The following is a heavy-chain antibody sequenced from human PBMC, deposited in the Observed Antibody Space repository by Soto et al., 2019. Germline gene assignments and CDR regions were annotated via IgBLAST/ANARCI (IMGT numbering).Heavy chain of an antibody. CDR2: INPSGGST. Sequence: QVQLVQSGSEVKKPGASVKVSCKASGYTFTSYYMHWVRQAPGQGLEWMGIINPSGGSTSYAQKFQGRVTMTRDTSTSTVYMELSSLRSEDTAVYYCSRDPYSGYGHTWGQGTLVTVSS. CDR3: SRDPYSGYGHT. CDR1: GYTFTSYY. J-gene: IGHJ5*02. D-gene: IGHD5-12*01. V-gene: IGHV1-46*03.